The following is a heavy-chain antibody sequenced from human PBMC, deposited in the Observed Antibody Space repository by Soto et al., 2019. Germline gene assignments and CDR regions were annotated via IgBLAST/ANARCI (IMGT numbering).Heavy chain of an antibody. J-gene: IGHJ4*02. CDR1: GGSISNYY. Sequence: SETLSLTCTVSGGSISNYYWSWIRQPPGKGLEWIGYIYYSGDTIYNPSHNSRATISVDTSKNQFSLTLTSVTAADTAVYYCARFPTNGNNQYWGQGTLVTVSS. CDR3: ARFPTNGNNQY. D-gene: IGHD2-8*01. CDR2: IYYSGDT. V-gene: IGHV4-59*01.